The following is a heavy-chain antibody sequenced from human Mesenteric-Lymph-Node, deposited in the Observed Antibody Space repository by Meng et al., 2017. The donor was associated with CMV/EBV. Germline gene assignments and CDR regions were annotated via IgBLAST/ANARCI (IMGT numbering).Heavy chain of an antibody. J-gene: IGHJ4*02. CDR3: TRHTSVLGDY. Sequence: CVASGFTFSGSALHWVRQASGEGLEWVGHIRTKANTYATAYAASVKGRFTISRDDSKNTAYLQMNSLKTEDTAVYYCTRHTSVLGDYWGQGTLVTVSS. CDR1: GFTFSGSA. CDR2: IRTKANTYAT. D-gene: IGHD2-8*01. V-gene: IGHV3-73*01.